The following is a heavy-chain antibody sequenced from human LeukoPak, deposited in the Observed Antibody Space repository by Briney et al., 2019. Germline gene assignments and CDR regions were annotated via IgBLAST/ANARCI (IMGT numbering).Heavy chain of an antibody. CDR2: IYSGGST. Sequence: GGSLRLSCAASGFTVSSNYISWVRQAPGKGLEWVSVIYSGGSTYYADSVKGRFTISRDNSKNTLYLQMNSRRAEDTAVYYCAREGGTVTPYYYYMDVWGKGTTVTVSS. CDR1: GFTVSSNY. V-gene: IGHV3-53*01. D-gene: IGHD4-11*01. CDR3: AREGGTVTPYYYYMDV. J-gene: IGHJ6*03.